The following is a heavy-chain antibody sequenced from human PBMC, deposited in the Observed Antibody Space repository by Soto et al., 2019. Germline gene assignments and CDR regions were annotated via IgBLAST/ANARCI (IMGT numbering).Heavy chain of an antibody. D-gene: IGHD3-22*01. CDR3: AKDVGSYYYDTSAYHYDY. CDR2: ISWNSGTI. J-gene: IGHJ4*02. V-gene: IGHV3-9*01. Sequence: SLKISCVASGFIFEDYAMNWVRQGPGKGLEWVSGISWNSGTIGYADAVKGRFTISRDNAKNSLHLQMNSLRAEDTALYYCAKDVGSYYYDTSAYHYDYWGRGTQVTVSS. CDR1: GFIFEDYA.